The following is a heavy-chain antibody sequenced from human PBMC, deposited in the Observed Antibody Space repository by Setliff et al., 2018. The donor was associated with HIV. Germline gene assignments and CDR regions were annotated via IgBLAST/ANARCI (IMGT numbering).Heavy chain of an antibody. CDR1: GGSINNYF. J-gene: IGHJ6*03. Sequence: PSETLSLTCTVSGGSINNYFWSWIRQPPGKGLEWLGCLYYTGRANYNPSLKSRLTVSVDTSKNQSSLKLSSVTAADTAVYYCARDGYNYKKGTSYMDVWGKGTTVTVSS. D-gene: IGHD5-12*01. CDR2: LYYTGRA. CDR3: ARDGYNYKKGTSYMDV. V-gene: IGHV4-59*01.